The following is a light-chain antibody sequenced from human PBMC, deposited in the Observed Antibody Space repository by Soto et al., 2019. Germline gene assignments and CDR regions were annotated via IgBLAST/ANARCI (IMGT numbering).Light chain of an antibody. CDR1: SSDVGGYKY. CDR2: DVS. J-gene: IGLJ1*01. V-gene: IGLV2-14*01. Sequence: QCALTQPVSVSGSPGQSITLSCTGTSSDVGGYKYVSWYQQHPGKAPKLLIYDVSNRPSGVSNRFSGSKSGNTASLTISGLQAEDEADYYCSSYSSSSTPYVFGTGTKVTVL. CDR3: SSYSSSSTPYV.